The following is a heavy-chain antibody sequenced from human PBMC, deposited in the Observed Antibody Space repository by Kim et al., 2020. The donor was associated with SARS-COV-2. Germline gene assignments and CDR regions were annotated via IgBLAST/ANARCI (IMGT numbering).Heavy chain of an antibody. V-gene: IGHV4-59*01. CDR2: IYYSGST. CDR1: GGSISSYY. CDR3: ARSLGGGSSSWFGGLYYYYGMDV. D-gene: IGHD2-15*01. Sequence: SETLSLTCTVSGGSISSYYWSWIRQPPGKGLEWIGYIYYSGSTNYNPSLKSRVTISVDTSKNQFSLKLSSVTAADTAVYYCARSLGGGSSSWFGGLYYYYGMDVWGQGTTVTVSS. J-gene: IGHJ6*02.